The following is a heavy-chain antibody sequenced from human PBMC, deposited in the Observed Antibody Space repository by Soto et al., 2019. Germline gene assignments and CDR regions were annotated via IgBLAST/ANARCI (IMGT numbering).Heavy chain of an antibody. Sequence: QVQLEQSGSEVKKSGSSVKVSCKASGYSFRSHAITWVRQAPGQGLEWMGGIIPVFGTPSYAQKFQGRVTISADKSTNTSYLELRSLRSEDTAVYYCARGGALSTSWYWGDGLDSWGQGTQVTVSS. D-gene: IGHD6-13*01. V-gene: IGHV1-69*06. CDR1: GYSFRSHA. J-gene: IGHJ4*02. CDR3: ARGGALSTSWYWGDGLDS. CDR2: IIPVFGTP.